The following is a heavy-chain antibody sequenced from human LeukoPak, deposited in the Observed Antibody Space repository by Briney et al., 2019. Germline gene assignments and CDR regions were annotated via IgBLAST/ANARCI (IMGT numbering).Heavy chain of an antibody. CDR2: ISHSGST. D-gene: IGHD2-2*01. Sequence: SETLSLTCSVSGYSISSGYYWAGIRQPPGKGLEGIGSISHSGSTYYNPALKRRVTISVDTSKNQFSLNLITVTAADTAVYYCARGLAVVGSSSWGQGTLVTVSS. V-gene: IGHV4-38-2*02. J-gene: IGHJ5*02. CDR3: ARGLAVVGSSS. CDR1: GYSISSGYY.